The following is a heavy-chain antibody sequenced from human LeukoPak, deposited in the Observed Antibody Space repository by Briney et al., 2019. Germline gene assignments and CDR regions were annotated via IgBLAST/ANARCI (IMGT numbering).Heavy chain of an antibody. J-gene: IGHJ4*02. CDR3: AKVAHYYGSGSYYEYYFDY. Sequence: PGRSLRLSCAASGFTFSSYGMHWVRQAPGKGLEWVAVIWYDGSNKYYADSVKGRFTISRGNSKNTLYLQMNSLRAEDMAVYYCAKVAHYYGSGSYYEYYFDYWGQGTLVTVSS. CDR1: GFTFSSYG. CDR2: IWYDGSNK. V-gene: IGHV3-33*06. D-gene: IGHD3-10*01.